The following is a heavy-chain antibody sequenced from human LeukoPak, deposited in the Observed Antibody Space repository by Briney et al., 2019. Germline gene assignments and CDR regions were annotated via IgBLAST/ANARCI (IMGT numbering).Heavy chain of an antibody. J-gene: IGHJ5*01. CDR1: GYTFTSYG. Sequence: ASVKVSCKASGYTFTSYGISWVRQAPGQGLEWMGVINSSGGGTNYAQKFQGRVTMTRDMSTSTVHMELSSLRSEDTAVYYCAGEGAGSGWFDYCGQGTLVTVSS. V-gene: IGHV1-46*01. D-gene: IGHD6-19*01. CDR3: AGEGAGSGWFDY. CDR2: INSSGGGT.